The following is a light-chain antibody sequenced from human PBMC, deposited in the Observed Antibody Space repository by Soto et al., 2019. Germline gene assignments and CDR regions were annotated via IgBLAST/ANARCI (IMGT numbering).Light chain of an antibody. Sequence: DIHMTQSPSSLSVSVGDRVTITCRTSQSIRSSLNWYQQKPGKAPNLLIYAASRLQSGVPSRFSGSGSGTDFTLTISSLQPADFATYYCQQSYSTPFTFGPGTKVDIK. CDR3: QQSYSTPFT. V-gene: IGKV1-39*01. CDR2: AAS. J-gene: IGKJ3*01. CDR1: QSIRSS.